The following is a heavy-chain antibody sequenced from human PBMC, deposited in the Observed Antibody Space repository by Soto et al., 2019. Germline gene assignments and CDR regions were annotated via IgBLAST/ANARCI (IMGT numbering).Heavy chain of an antibody. V-gene: IGHV1-3*01. Sequence: ASVKVSCKASGYTFTSYAMHWVRHAPGQRLEWMGWINAGNGNTEYSQKFQGRVTITRDTSASTAYMELSSLRSEDTAVYYCASAVGGIGAYYFDYWGQGTLVTVSS. D-gene: IGHD6-13*01. J-gene: IGHJ4*02. CDR3: ASAVGGIGAYYFDY. CDR1: GYTFTSYA. CDR2: INAGNGNT.